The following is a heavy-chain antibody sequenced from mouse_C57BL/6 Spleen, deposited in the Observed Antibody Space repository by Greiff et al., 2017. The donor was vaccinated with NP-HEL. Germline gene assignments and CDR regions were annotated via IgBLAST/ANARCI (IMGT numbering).Heavy chain of an antibody. D-gene: IGHD4-1*01. CDR3: ARYGTGYFDY. Sequence: DVKLVESGGGLVQPGGSLSLSCAASGFTFTDYYMSWVRQPPGKALEWLGFIRNKANGYTTEYSASVKGRFTISRDNSQSILYLQMNALRAEDSATYYCARYGTGYFDYWGQGTTLTVSS. CDR2: IRNKANGYTT. V-gene: IGHV7-3*01. CDR1: GFTFTDYY. J-gene: IGHJ2*01.